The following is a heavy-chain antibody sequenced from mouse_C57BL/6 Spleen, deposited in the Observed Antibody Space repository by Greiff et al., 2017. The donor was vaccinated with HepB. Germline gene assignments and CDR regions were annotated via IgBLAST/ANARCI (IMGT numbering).Heavy chain of an antibody. Sequence: VQLQQSGAELVRPGPSVKVSCKASGYAFTNYLIEWVKQRPGQGLEWIGVINPGSGGTNYNEKFKGKATLTADKSSSTAYMQLSSLTSEDSAVYFCAREGASTVVAPGNYWGQGTTLTVSS. V-gene: IGHV1-54*01. CDR2: INPGSGGT. J-gene: IGHJ2*01. D-gene: IGHD1-1*01. CDR1: GYAFTNYL. CDR3: AREGASTVVAPGNY.